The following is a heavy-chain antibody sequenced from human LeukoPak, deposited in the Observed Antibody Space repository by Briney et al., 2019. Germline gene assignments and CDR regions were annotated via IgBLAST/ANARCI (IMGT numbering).Heavy chain of an antibody. D-gene: IGHD6-19*01. V-gene: IGHV1-18*01. CDR1: GYTFTSYG. CDR3: ARDGGIAVAVTYYYYYMDV. Sequence: GASVKVSCKASGYTFTSYGISWVRQAPGQGLEWMGRISAYNGKTNYAQKLQGRVTMTTDTSTSTAYMELRSLRSDDTAVYYCARDGGIAVAVTYYYYYMDVWGKGTTVTVSS. J-gene: IGHJ6*03. CDR2: ISAYNGKT.